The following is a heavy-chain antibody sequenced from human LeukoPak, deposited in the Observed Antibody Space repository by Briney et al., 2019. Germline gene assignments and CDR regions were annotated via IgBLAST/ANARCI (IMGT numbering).Heavy chain of an antibody. J-gene: IGHJ4*02. CDR2: IIPIFGTA. V-gene: IGHV1-69*05. D-gene: IGHD4-17*01. CDR3: ARDSKHDYGLFFDY. Sequence: ASVKVSCKGSGGTFSSYAISWVRQAPGQGLEWMGGIIPIFGTANYAQKFQGRVTITTDESTSTAYMELSSLRSEDTAVYYCARDSKHDYGLFFDYWGQGTLVTVSS. CDR1: GGTFSSYA.